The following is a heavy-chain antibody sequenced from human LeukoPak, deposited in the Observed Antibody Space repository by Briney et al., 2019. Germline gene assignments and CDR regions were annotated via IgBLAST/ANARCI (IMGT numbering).Heavy chain of an antibody. D-gene: IGHD1-26*01. J-gene: IGHJ5*02. CDR3: ARDRGSGSNWFDP. Sequence: ASVKVSFKASRYTFTGYYMHWVRQAPGQGLEWVGWINPNSGGTNYAQKFQGRVTMTRDTSISTAYMELSRLRSDDTAVYYCARDRGSGSNWFDPWGQGTLVTVCS. CDR2: INPNSGGT. CDR1: RYTFTGYY. V-gene: IGHV1-2*02.